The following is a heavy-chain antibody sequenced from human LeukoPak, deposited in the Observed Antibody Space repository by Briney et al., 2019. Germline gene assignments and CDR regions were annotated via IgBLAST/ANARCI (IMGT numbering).Heavy chain of an antibody. CDR1: GGSISSYY. J-gene: IGHJ4*02. CDR2: IYYSGST. D-gene: IGHD2-15*01. V-gene: IGHV4-59*01. Sequence: SETLSLTCTVSGGSISSYYWSWIRQPPGKGLEWIGYIYYSGSTNYNPSLTSRVTISVDTSKTQFSLKLSSVTAADTAVYYCAREEDCSGGSCYDYWGQGTLVTVSS. CDR3: AREEDCSGGSCYDY.